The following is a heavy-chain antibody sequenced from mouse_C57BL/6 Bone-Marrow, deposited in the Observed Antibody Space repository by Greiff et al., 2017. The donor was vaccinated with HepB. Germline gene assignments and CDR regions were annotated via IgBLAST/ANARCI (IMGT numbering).Heavy chain of an antibody. CDR2: ISSGGDYI. CDR1: GFTFSSYA. J-gene: IGHJ3*01. CDR3: ARDRGYGSSSAWFAY. V-gene: IGHV5-9-1*02. D-gene: IGHD1-1*01. Sequence: DVKLVESGEGLVKPGGSLKLSCAASGFTFSSYAMSWVRQTPEKRLEWVAYISSGGDYIYYADTVKGRFTISRDNARNTLYLQMSSLKSEDTAMYYCARDRGYGSSSAWFAYWGQGTLVTVSA.